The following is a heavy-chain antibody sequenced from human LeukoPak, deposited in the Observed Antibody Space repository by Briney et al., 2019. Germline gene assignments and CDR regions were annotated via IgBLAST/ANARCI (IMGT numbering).Heavy chain of an antibody. CDR2: IYHSGST. J-gene: IGHJ4*02. D-gene: IGHD2-15*01. V-gene: IGHV4-38-2*02. CDR1: GYSINSGYY. CDR3: ARLLAYSASTDY. Sequence: SETLSLTCTVSGYSINSGYYWGWIRQPPGKGLGWIGTIYHSGSTYYNPSLKSRVTISVDTSNNHFSLKLNFVTAADTAVYYCARLLAYSASTDYWGQGTLVTVSS.